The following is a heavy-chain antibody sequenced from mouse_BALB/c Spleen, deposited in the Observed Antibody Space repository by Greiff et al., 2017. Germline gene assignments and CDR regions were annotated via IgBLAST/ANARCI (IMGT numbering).Heavy chain of an antibody. J-gene: IGHJ4*01. CDR1: GFNIKDTY. Sequence: VQLQQSGAELVKPGASVKLSCTASGFNIKDTYMHWVKQRPEQGLEWIGRIDPANGNTKYDPKFQGKATITADTSSNTAYLQLSSLTSEDTAVYYSARLRSGRGDYWGQGTSVTVSS. V-gene: IGHV14-3*02. CDR2: IDPANGNT. CDR3: ARLRSGRGDY. D-gene: IGHD1-3*01.